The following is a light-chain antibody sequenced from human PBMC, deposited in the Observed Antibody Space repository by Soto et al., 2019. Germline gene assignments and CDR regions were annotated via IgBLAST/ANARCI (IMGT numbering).Light chain of an antibody. Sequence: DIQMTQSPSSLSASIGDRVTITCRASHDINIWLAWYQQKPGKAPQSLVYSASILQSGVPSRFSASGSGTDFTLTISSLEPEDCAVYYCQQRSNWPLTFGGGTKVDI. CDR2: SAS. V-gene: IGKV1D-16*01. CDR1: HDINIW. CDR3: QQRSNWPLT. J-gene: IGKJ4*01.